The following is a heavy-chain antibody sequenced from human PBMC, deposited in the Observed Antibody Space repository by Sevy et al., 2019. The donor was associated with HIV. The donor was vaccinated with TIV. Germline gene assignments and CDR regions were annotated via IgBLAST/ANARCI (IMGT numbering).Heavy chain of an antibody. CDR1: GFTFSSYA. Sequence: GESLKISCAASGFTFSSYAMNWVRQAPGKGLEWVSSINAISSNIYYAASVKGRFTISRDNSKSTLYLQMNSLRAEDTAVYYCARGRDYGNFDYWGQGTLVTVSS. J-gene: IGHJ4*02. CDR3: ARGRDYGNFDY. V-gene: IGHV3-21*01. CDR2: INAISSNI. D-gene: IGHD4-17*01.